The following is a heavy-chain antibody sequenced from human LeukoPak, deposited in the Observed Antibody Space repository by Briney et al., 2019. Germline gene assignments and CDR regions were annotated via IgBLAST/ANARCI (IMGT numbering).Heavy chain of an antibody. Sequence: KPSETLSLTCTVSGGSISSSSYYWGWIRQPPGKGLEWIGSIYYSGSTYYNPSLKSRVTISVDTSKNQFSLELSSVTAADTAVYYCARDENYGDTHSEGFQHWGQGTLVTVSS. D-gene: IGHD4-17*01. CDR1: GGSISSSSYY. CDR2: IYYSGST. J-gene: IGHJ1*01. V-gene: IGHV4-39*07. CDR3: ARDENYGDTHSEGFQH.